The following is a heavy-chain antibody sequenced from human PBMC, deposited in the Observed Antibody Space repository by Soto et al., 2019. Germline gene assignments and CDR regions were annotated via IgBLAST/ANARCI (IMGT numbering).Heavy chain of an antibody. J-gene: IGHJ6*02. CDR1: GFTFSSYW. CDR2: INSDGSST. D-gene: IGHD6-13*01. Sequence: GGSLRLSCAASGFTFSSYWMHWVRQAPGKGLVWVSRINSDGSSTSYADSVKGRFTISRDNAKNTLYLQMNSLRAEDTAVYYCARDRGSSWPALTPSGMDVWGQGTTVTVSS. CDR3: ARDRGSSWPALTPSGMDV. V-gene: IGHV3-74*01.